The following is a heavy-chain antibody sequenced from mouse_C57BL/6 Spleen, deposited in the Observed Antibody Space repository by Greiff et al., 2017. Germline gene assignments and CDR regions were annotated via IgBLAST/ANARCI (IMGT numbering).Heavy chain of an antibody. D-gene: IGHD3-1*01. V-gene: IGHV1-69*01. CDR1: GYTFTSYW. CDR3: ARSGGGYFDV. CDR2: IDPSDSYT. J-gene: IGHJ1*03. Sequence: QVQLQQPGAELVMPGASVKLSCKASGYTFTSYWMHWVKQRPGQSLEWIGEIDPSDSYTNYNQKFKGKSTLTVDKSSSTAYMQLSSLTSEDSAVYYCARSGGGYFDVWGTGTTVTVSS.